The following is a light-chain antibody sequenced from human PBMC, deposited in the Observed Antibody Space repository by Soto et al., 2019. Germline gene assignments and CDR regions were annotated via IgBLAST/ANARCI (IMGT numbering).Light chain of an antibody. J-gene: IGKJ5*01. CDR2: GAS. CDR1: QSVSSN. V-gene: IGKV3-15*01. Sequence: EIVMTQSPASLSVSPGERATLSCRASQSVSSNLAWYQQKPGQAPRLLIYGASTRATGIPARFSGSGSGTEFTLTISSLQSEDFAVYDCQQYNNWPLTFGQGTQRELK. CDR3: QQYNNWPLT.